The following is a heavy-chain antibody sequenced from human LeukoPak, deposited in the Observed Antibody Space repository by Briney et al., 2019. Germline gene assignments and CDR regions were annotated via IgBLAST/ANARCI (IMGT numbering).Heavy chain of an antibody. CDR3: ARSDSYGYGGWFDP. Sequence: SQTLSLTCTVSGGSVGSGTYYWSWIRQSPGKGLEWIGNVYYSGSAYYNPSLKSRVTMSVDTSKNQFSLKLSSVTAADTAVYYCARSDSYGYGGWFDPWGQGTLVTVSS. CDR1: GGSVGSGTYY. D-gene: IGHD5-18*01. V-gene: IGHV4-39*07. CDR2: VYYSGSA. J-gene: IGHJ5*02.